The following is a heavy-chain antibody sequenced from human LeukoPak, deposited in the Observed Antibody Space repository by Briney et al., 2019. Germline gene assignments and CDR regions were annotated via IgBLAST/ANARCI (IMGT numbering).Heavy chain of an antibody. CDR2: LSGSGGNT. D-gene: IGHD3-22*01. V-gene: IGHV3-23*01. J-gene: IGHJ4*02. Sequence: GGSLRLSCAASGFTFSSYAMSWVRQAPGKGLEWVSTLSGSGGNTYYADSVKGRVTISRDNSKNTLYLQMNSVRAEDTAVYHCAKGSYYYDSADYFDYWGQGTLVTVSS. CDR1: GFTFSSYA. CDR3: AKGSYYYDSADYFDY.